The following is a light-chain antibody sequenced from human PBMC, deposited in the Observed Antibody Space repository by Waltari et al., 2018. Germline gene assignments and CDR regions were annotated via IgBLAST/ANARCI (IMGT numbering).Light chain of an antibody. CDR2: GAS. CDR3: QQYNNWPGT. CDR1: QSVRSN. V-gene: IGKV3-15*01. J-gene: IGKJ1*01. Sequence: ERVMTQSPGTLSVSPGERATLSCRASQSVRSNLAWYQQKPGQAPRLLIYGASTRATGIPARFSGSGSGTEFTLTISSLQSEDFAVYYCQQYNNWPGTFGQGTRVEIK.